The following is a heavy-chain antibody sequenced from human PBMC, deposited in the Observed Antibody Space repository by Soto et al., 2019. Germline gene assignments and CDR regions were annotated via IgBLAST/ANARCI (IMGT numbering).Heavy chain of an antibody. CDR3: ARSQGSSTSLEIYYYYYYGMDV. D-gene: IGHD2-2*01. Sequence: QVQLVQSGAEVKKPGSSVKVSCKASGGTFGSYAISWVRQAPGQGLEWMGGIIPIPGTANYAQKFQGRGTIAADESTSTAYMELSSLRSDDTAVYYCARSQGSSTSLEIYYYYYYGMDVWGQGTTVTVSS. CDR2: IIPIPGTA. V-gene: IGHV1-69*01. CDR1: GGTFGSYA. J-gene: IGHJ6*02.